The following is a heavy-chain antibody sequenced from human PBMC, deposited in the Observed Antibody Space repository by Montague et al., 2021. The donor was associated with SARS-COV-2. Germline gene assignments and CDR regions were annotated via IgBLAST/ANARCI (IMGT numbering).Heavy chain of an antibody. CDR1: GGPITGYY. CDR2: VYHSGST. V-gene: IGHV4-59*01. J-gene: IGHJ5*02. CDR3: ARGLENYGSGSHHFDP. D-gene: IGHD3-10*01. Sequence: SETLSLTCAVSGGPITGYYWNWIRQPPGKGLEYIGYVYHSGSTTYNSSLKSRVHISVDTSKNQFYLKLRSVTAADTAVYYCARGLENYGSGSHHFDPWGQGTLVTVSS.